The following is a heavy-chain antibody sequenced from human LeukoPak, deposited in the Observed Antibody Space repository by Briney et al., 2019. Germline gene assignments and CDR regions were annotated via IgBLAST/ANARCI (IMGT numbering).Heavy chain of an antibody. J-gene: IGHJ3*02. V-gene: IGHV1-2*02. D-gene: IGHD3-22*01. CDR2: INPDSGGT. CDR1: GYTFTGYY. Sequence: GSVKVSCKASGYTFTGYYMHWVRQAPGQGLEWMGWINPDSGGTNYAQKFQGRVTMTRDTSISTAYMELSRLRSDDTAVYYCAREEHNYYDVEDAFDIWGQGTMVTVSS. CDR3: AREEHNYYDVEDAFDI.